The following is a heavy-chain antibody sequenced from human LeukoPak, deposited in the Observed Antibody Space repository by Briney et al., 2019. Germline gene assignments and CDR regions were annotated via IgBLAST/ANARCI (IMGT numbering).Heavy chain of an antibody. CDR3: AREGRYWWLQFSYFDY. CDR1: GGSISSYY. Sequence: PSETLSLTCTVSGGSISSYYWSWIRPPAGKGREWIGRIYTSGSTNYNPSLKSRVTMSVDTSKNQFSLKLSSVTAADTAVYYCAREGRYWWLQFSYFDYWGQETLVTVS. J-gene: IGHJ4*02. V-gene: IGHV4-4*07. D-gene: IGHD5-24*01. CDR2: IYTSGST.